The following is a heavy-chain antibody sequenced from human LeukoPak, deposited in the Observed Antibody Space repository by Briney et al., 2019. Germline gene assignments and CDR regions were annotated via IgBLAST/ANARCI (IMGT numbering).Heavy chain of an antibody. CDR2: IRSGSSSI. J-gene: IGHJ6*03. CDR3: VRTYSNYDYYYYYMDV. D-gene: IGHD4-11*01. CDR1: GFTFSTYS. V-gene: IGHV3-48*04. Sequence: PEGSLRLSCAASGFTFSTYSMNWVRQAPGKGLEWVSFIRSGSSSIYYADSVKGRFTISRDNAKNSLYVQMNSLRAEDTAVYYCVRTYSNYDYYYYYMDVWGKGTTVTVSS.